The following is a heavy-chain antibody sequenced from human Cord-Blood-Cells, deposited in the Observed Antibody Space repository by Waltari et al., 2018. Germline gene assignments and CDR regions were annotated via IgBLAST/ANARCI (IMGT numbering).Heavy chain of an antibody. CDR3: ARVWYCSSTSCYDAFDI. CDR1: GGSISSYY. J-gene: IGHJ3*02. D-gene: IGHD2-2*01. V-gene: IGHV4-59*01. Sequence: QVQLQESGPGLVKPSETLSLTCTVSGGSISSYYWSWIRQPPGKGLEWCGYIYDSGGTNYTPSLEGRVTISVDTSKDQFSLKLSSVTAADTAVYYCARVWYCSSTSCYDAFDIWGQGTMVTVSS. CDR2: IYDSGGT.